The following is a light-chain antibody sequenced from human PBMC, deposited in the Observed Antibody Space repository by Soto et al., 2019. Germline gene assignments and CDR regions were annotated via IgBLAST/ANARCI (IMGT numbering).Light chain of an antibody. CDR2: GAP. Sequence: EIVLTQSPGTLSLSPGDRASLSCRASQTVASAYLAWYQHKPGQAPRLLIFGAPSRATGIPDRFSGSGSGTDFTLTISRLEPEDFAVYYCQQYGGSRWTFGQGTKVEAK. CDR1: QTVASAY. V-gene: IGKV3-20*01. CDR3: QQYGGSRWT. J-gene: IGKJ1*01.